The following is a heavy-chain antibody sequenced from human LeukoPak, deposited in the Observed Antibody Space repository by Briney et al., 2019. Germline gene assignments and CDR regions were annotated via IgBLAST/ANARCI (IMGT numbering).Heavy chain of an antibody. D-gene: IGHD3-9*01. CDR2: VNREGTTS. CDR1: GFTFSTYW. CDR3: ARDVDWILFDY. J-gene: IGHJ4*02. Sequence: GGSLRLSCAASGFTFSTYWMHWVRQVPGKGLVWVSRVNREGTTSAYAGSVKGRFTISRDNDKNTLYLQMNSPRVEDTAVYYCARDVDWILFDYWGQGTLVTVSS. V-gene: IGHV3-74*01.